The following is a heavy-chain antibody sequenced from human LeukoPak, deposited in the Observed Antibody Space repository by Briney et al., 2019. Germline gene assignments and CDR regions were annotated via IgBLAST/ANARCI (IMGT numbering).Heavy chain of an antibody. CDR2: IYYSGST. D-gene: IGHD6-13*01. V-gene: IGHV4-61*10. J-gene: IGHJ5*02. CDR3: ARGRIAAALFDP. CDR1: GGSVRRGNYY. Sequence: SQTLSLTCTVSGGSVRRGNYYWTWIRQPAGSGLEWIGYIYYSGSTNYNPSLKSRVTISVDTSKNQFSLKLSSVTAADTAVYYCARGRIAAALFDPWGQGTLVTVSS.